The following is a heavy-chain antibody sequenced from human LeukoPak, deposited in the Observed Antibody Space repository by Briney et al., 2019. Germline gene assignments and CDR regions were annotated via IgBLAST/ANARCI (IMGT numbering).Heavy chain of an antibody. D-gene: IGHD3-22*01. J-gene: IGHJ4*02. V-gene: IGHV4-61*02. CDR3: AREDSSVYYYGRLDY. CDR2: IYTSGST. CDR1: GGSISSGSYY. Sequence: SQTLSLTCTVSGGSISSGSYYWSWIRQPAGKGLEWIGRIYTSGSTNYNPSIKSRVTISVDTSKNQFSLKRSSVTAADTAVYYCAREDSSVYYYGRLDYWGQGTRVTVSS.